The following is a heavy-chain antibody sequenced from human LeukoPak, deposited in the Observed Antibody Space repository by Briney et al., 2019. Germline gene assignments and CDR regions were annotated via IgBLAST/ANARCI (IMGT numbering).Heavy chain of an antibody. CDR2: IYSTGSS. Sequence: SQTLSLTCTVSGASIKDYYWSWIRQAAGKGLEWIGRIYSTGSSNYNPSLKSRVTISVDTSKNQFSLKLSSVTAADTAVYYCARGYRGITMIAVVQYGSYFDYWGQGTLVTVSS. CDR3: ARGYRGITMIAVVQYGSYFDY. CDR1: GASIKDYY. V-gene: IGHV4-4*07. D-gene: IGHD3-22*01. J-gene: IGHJ4*02.